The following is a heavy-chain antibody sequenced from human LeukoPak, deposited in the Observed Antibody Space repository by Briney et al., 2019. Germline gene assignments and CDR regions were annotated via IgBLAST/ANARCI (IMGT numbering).Heavy chain of an antibody. CDR1: GFTFRNYM. CDR3: ARVQGGGFWTADF. D-gene: IGHD3/OR15-3a*01. V-gene: IGHV3-30*04. Sequence: PGGSLRLSCAASGFTFRNYMMHWVRQAPGKGLDWVAVILEDGSIQHYADSVKGRFTISRDNSRNTVFLQMNSLRGEDTAIYYCARVQGGGFWTADFWGQGTVVTVSS. J-gene: IGHJ4*02. CDR2: ILEDGSIQ.